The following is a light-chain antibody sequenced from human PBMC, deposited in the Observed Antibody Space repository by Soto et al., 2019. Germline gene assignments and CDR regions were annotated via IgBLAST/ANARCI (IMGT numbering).Light chain of an antibody. Sequence: QSALTQPRSVSGSPGQSVTISCTGASSDVGGYNYVSWYQQHPGKAPKLMVYDVSKRPSGVPDRFSGSKSGNTASLNISGLQTEDEAEYYCCSYAGRYTYVFGTGTKVTVL. CDR3: CSYAGRYTYV. CDR2: DVS. V-gene: IGLV2-11*01. J-gene: IGLJ1*01. CDR1: SSDVGGYNY.